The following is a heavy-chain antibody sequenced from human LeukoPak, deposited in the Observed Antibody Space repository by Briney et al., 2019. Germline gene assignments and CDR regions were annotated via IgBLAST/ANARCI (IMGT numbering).Heavy chain of an antibody. Sequence: PGGSLRLSCAASGFTVSSNYMSWVRQAPGKGLEWVSVIYSGGSTYYADPVKGRFTISRDNSKNTLYLQMNSLRAEDTAVYYCARGPSDFWSGYWFDPWGQGTLVTVSS. V-gene: IGHV3-53*01. CDR2: IYSGGST. D-gene: IGHD3-3*01. CDR1: GFTVSSNY. J-gene: IGHJ5*02. CDR3: ARGPSDFWSGYWFDP.